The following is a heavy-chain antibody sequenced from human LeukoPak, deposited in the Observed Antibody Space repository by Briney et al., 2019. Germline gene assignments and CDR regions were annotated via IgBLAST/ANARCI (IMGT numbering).Heavy chain of an antibody. V-gene: IGHV3-21*01. J-gene: IGHJ4*02. Sequence: PGGSLRLSCAASGFTFSSYSMNWVRQAPGKGLEWVSSIRSSSSYIYYADSVKGRFPISRDNAKNSLYLQMNSLRAEDTAVYYCASEYGSFDYWGQGTLVTVSS. CDR2: IRSSSSYI. D-gene: IGHD1-26*01. CDR3: ASEYGSFDY. CDR1: GFTFSSYS.